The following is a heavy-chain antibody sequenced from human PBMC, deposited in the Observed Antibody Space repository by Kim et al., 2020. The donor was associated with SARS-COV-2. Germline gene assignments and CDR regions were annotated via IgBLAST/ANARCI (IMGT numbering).Heavy chain of an antibody. CDR3: ARWRRSSGPVGYFDL. V-gene: IGHV4-39*07. Sequence: SETLSLTCTVSGGSISSSSYYWGWIRQPPGKGLEWIGSIYYSGSTYYNPSLKSRVTISVDTSKNQFSLKLSSVTAADTAVYYCARWRRSSGPVGYFDLWGRGTLVTVSS. CDR2: IYYSGST. D-gene: IGHD3-22*01. CDR1: GGSISSSSYY. J-gene: IGHJ2*01.